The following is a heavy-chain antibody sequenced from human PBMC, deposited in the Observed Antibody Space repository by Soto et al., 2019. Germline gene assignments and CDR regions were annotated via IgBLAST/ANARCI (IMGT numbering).Heavy chain of an antibody. Sequence: GGSLRLSCAASGFIFSKNGMFWVRQAPGKGLEWVAVVQYDGSKEWYADSVKGRFSVSKDNSKNSLYLQMNSLRAEDTAVYYCARDSVGSSSSDYYYGMDVWGQGTTVTVSS. V-gene: IGHV3-30*03. D-gene: IGHD6-6*01. CDR2: VQYDGSKE. CDR3: ARDSVGSSSSDYYYGMDV. CDR1: GFIFSKNG. J-gene: IGHJ6*02.